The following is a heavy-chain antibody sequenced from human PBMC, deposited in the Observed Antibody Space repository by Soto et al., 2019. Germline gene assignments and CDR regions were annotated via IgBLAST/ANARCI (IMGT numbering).Heavy chain of an antibody. D-gene: IGHD2-21*02. CDR2: IIPIFGTA. CDR1: GGTFSSCA. CDR3: ARALYCGGDCLGGPSYYFDY. V-gene: IGHV1-69*13. J-gene: IGHJ4*02. Sequence: SVKVSCKASGGTFSSCAISWVRQAPGQGLEWMGGIIPIFGTANYAQKFQGRVTITADESTSTAYMELSSLRSEDTAVYYCARALYCGGDCLGGPSYYFDYWGQGTLVTVSS.